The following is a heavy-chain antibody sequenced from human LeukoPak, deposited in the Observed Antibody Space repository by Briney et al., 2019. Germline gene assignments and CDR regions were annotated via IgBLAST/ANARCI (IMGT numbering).Heavy chain of an antibody. CDR3: AKDAFGDYGSGKDPNVYFDY. J-gene: IGHJ4*02. V-gene: IGHV3-30*18. D-gene: IGHD3-10*01. CDR2: ISYDGSNK. Sequence: GGSLRLSCAASGFTFSSYGMHWVRQAPGKGLEWVAVISYDGSNKYYADSVKGRFTISRDNSKNTLYLQMNSLRAEDTAVYYCAKDAFGDYGSGKDPNVYFDYWGQGTLVTVSS. CDR1: GFTFSSYG.